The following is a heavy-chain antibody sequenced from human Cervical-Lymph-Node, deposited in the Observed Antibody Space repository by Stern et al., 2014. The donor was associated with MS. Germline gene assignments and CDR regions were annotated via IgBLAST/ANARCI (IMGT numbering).Heavy chain of an antibody. V-gene: IGHV3-21*01. CDR1: GFILSSYT. D-gene: IGHD4-11*01. CDR3: ARGTGTTPEDYYYGMDV. Sequence: EVQLVESGGGLVKPGGSLRLSCEGSGFILSSYTMNWVRQAPGKGLEWVSSISSTSGYIFYSGSVKGRFTISRDNAKHSLSLQMNSLRVEDTAVYYCARGTGTTPEDYYYGMDVWGQGTTVTVSS. CDR2: ISSTSGYI. J-gene: IGHJ6*02.